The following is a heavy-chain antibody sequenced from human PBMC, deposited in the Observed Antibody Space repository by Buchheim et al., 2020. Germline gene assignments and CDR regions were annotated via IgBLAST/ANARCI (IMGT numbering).Heavy chain of an antibody. Sequence: QLQLQESGPGLVKPSETLSLTCTVSGGSISSSSYYWGWIRQPPGKGLEWIGSIYSSGSTYYNPSLKSRVTITVATSKNQFSLKLSSVTAADTAVYYCARAYGYGSGSYRYYFDYWGQGTL. CDR1: GGSISSSSYY. D-gene: IGHD3-10*01. V-gene: IGHV4-39*07. J-gene: IGHJ4*02. CDR2: IYSSGST. CDR3: ARAYGYGSGSYRYYFDY.